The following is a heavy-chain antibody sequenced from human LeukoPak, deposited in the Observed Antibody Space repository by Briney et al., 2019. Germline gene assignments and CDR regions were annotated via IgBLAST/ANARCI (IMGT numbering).Heavy chain of an antibody. CDR3: ASCSGGSCYPMGIGY. CDR2: IIPIFGTA. V-gene: IGHV1-69*13. CDR1: GGTFSSYA. Sequence: SVKVSCKASGGTFSSYAISWVRQAPGQGLEWMGGIIPIFGTANYAQKFQGRVTITADESTSTAYMELSSLRSEGTAVYYCASCSGGSCYPMGIGYWGQGTLVTVSS. D-gene: IGHD2-15*01. J-gene: IGHJ4*02.